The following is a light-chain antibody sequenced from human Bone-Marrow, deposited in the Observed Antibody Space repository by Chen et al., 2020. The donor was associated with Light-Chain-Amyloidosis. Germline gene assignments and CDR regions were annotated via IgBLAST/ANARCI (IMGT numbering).Light chain of an antibody. J-gene: IGLJ2*01. CDR2: SDT. Sequence: SYELTQPPSVSVSPGQTARITCSGDDLPTKYAYWYQQKPGQAPVLVIHSDTERPSGISERFSGSSSGTTATLIISGVQAEDEADYHCQSADSSGTYEVIFGGGTKLTVL. CDR3: QSADSSGTYEVI. CDR1: DLPTKY. V-gene: IGLV3-25*03.